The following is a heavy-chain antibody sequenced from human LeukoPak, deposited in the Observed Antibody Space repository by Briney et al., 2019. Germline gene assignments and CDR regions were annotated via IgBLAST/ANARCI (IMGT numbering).Heavy chain of an antibody. Sequence: PGGSLRLSCAASGFTFSSYSMNWVRQAPGKGLEWVSSISSSSSYIYYANSMKGRFTISRDNAKNSLYLQMNSLRAEDTAVYYCAGPRGNWYIFGYWGQGTLVTVSS. V-gene: IGHV3-21*01. J-gene: IGHJ4*02. D-gene: IGHD1-1*01. CDR3: AGPRGNWYIFGY. CDR1: GFTFSSYS. CDR2: ISSSSSYI.